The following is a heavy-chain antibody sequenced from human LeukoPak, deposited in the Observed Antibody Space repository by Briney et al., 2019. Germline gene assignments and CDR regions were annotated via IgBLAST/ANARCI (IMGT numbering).Heavy chain of an antibody. Sequence: SETLSLTCAVYGGSFSGYYWSWIRQPPGKGLEWIGEINHSGSTNYNPSLKSRVTISVDTSKNQFSLKLSSVTAADTAVYYCARGRNSSGRDPWGQGTLVTVSS. CDR1: GGSFSGYY. CDR3: ARGRNSSGRDP. CDR2: INHSGST. D-gene: IGHD3-22*01. J-gene: IGHJ5*02. V-gene: IGHV4-34*01.